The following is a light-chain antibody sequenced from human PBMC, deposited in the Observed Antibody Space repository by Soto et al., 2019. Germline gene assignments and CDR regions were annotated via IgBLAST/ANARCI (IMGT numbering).Light chain of an antibody. Sequence: QAVVTQPPSVSAAPGQKVTISCSGSSSNIGNNYVSWYQQLPGTAPKLLIYDNNKRPSGIPDRFSGSKSGTSATLGITGLQTGDEADYYCGTWDSRLSAWVFGGGTKVTVL. V-gene: IGLV1-51*01. CDR2: DNN. CDR3: GTWDSRLSAWV. CDR1: SSNIGNNY. J-gene: IGLJ3*02.